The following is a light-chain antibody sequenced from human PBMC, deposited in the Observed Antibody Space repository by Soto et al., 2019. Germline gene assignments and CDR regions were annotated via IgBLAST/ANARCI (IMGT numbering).Light chain of an antibody. CDR2: DAS. Sequence: IQLTQTPSALSASVGDYVTITFRAIQTISRWLAWYQQKPGRAPKLLIYDASTLESGVPSRFSGSGSETEFTLTISRLQPDDFATYFCHSRAFGQGTRLEIK. J-gene: IGKJ5*01. CDR3: HSRA. V-gene: IGKV1-5*01. CDR1: QTISRW.